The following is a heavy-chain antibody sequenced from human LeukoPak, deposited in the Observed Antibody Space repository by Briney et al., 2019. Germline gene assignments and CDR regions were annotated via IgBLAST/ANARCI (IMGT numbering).Heavy chain of an antibody. J-gene: IGHJ4*02. CDR1: GFTFSSYW. CDR2: IKQDGSEK. Sequence: GGSLRLSCVASGFTFSSYWMSWVRQAPGKGLEWVANIKQDGSEKYYVDSVKGRFTISRDNSKNTLYLQMNSLRAEDTAVYYCEGGYNSKDYWGQGTLVTVSS. V-gene: IGHV3-7*01. CDR3: EGGYNSKDY. D-gene: IGHD5-24*01.